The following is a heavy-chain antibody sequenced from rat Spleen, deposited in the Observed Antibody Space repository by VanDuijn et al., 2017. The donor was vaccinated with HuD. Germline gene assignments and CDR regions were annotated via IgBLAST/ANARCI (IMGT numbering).Heavy chain of an antibody. CDR1: GFTFSDYY. CDR2: ISYEGSST. CDR3: TTDSYFDGTYYPGGFDY. D-gene: IGHD1-12*02. Sequence: EVQLVESGGGLVQPGRSLKLSCAASGFTFSDYYMAWVRQAPKKGLEWVASISYEGSSTYYGDSVKGRFTISRDNAKNTLYLQMDSLRSEDTATYYCTTDSYFDGTYYPGGFDYWGQGVMVTVSS. J-gene: IGHJ2*01. V-gene: IGHV5-20*01.